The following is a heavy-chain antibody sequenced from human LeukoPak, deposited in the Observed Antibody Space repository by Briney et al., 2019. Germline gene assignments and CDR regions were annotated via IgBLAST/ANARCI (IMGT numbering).Heavy chain of an antibody. J-gene: IGHJ4*02. CDR1: GFTFDDYA. CDR2: IDNDGGST. D-gene: IGHD3-16*01. V-gene: IGHV3-74*01. CDR3: ARSSFPYYFDY. Sequence: PGGSLRLSCAASGFTFDDYAVHWVRQAPGKGLEWVSGIDNDGGSTTYADSVKGRFTISRDNAKNTLYLQMNSVRAEDTAVYYCARSSFPYYFDYWGQGTLVTVSS.